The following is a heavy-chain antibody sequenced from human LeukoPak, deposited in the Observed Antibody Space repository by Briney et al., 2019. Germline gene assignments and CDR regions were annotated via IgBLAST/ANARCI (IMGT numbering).Heavy chain of an antibody. J-gene: IGHJ3*02. V-gene: IGHV3-30*02. CDR1: GFTFSSYG. CDR2: IRYDGSNK. CDR3: AKVWRQWLPCDAFDI. D-gene: IGHD6-19*01. Sequence: GGSLRLSCAASGFTFSSYGMHWVRQAPGKGLEWVAFIRYDGSNKYYADSVKGRFTISRDNSKNTLYLQMNSLRAEDTAVYYCAKVWRQWLPCDAFDIWGQGTMVTVSS.